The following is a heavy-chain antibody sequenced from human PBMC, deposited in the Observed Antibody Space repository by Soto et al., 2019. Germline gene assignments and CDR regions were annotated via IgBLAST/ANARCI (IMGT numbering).Heavy chain of an antibody. CDR1: GFTFSSYS. CDR2: ISSSSSYI. V-gene: IGHV3-21*01. D-gene: IGHD3-3*01. J-gene: IGHJ4*02. CDR3: ASDRGYYTLSPDY. Sequence: GGSLRLSCAASGFTFSSYSMNWVRQAPGKGLEWVSSISSSSSYIYYADSVKGRFTISRDNAKNSLYLQMNSLRAEDTAVYYCASDRGYYTLSPDYWGQGTLVTVSS.